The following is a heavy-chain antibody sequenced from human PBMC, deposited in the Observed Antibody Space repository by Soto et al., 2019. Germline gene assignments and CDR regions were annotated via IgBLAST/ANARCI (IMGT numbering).Heavy chain of an antibody. CDR2: MKPNSGNT. J-gene: IGHJ4*02. Sequence: QAQLVQSGAEVKKPGASVKVSCKASGYTFTGYDINWVRQATGQGLEWMGWMKPNSGNTGYAQNYQGRVTMTRDNSITTAYMELTSLRDDDSAVYYCAGEKVGTTGTDFWGQGTLVTVSS. D-gene: IGHD1-26*01. CDR1: GYTFTGYD. V-gene: IGHV1-8*01. CDR3: AGEKVGTTGTDF.